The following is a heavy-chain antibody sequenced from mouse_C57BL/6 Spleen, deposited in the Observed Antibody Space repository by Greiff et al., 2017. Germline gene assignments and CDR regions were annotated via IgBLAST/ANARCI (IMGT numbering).Heavy chain of an antibody. V-gene: IGHV3-5*01. CDR2: IYYSGTI. CDR3: ARGSSYSWYFDV. D-gene: IGHD1-1*01. CDR1: GISITTGNYR. J-gene: IGHJ1*03. Sequence: EVQLQQSGPGLVKPSQTVFLTCTVTGISITTGNYRWSWIRQFPGNKLEWIGYIYYSGTITYNPSLTSRTTITRDTPKNQFFLEMNSLTAEDTATYYCARGSSYSWYFDVWGTGTTVTVSS.